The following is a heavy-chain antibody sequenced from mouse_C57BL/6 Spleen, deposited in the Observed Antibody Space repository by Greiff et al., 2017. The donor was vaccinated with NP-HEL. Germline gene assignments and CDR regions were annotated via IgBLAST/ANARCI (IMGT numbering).Heavy chain of an antibody. V-gene: IGHV1-5*01. D-gene: IGHD1-2*01. J-gene: IGHJ4*01. CDR3: TRERNYGDHDAMDY. CDR1: GYTFTSYC. Sequence: EVQLLESGTVLVRPGASVKMSCKTSGYTFTSYCMHWVKQRPGQGLEWIGAIYPGNGDTSYNQKFKGKATLTAVTSSSTAYMELSSLTTEDSAVDCYTRERNYGDHDAMDYWGQGTSVTVSS. CDR2: IYPGNGDT.